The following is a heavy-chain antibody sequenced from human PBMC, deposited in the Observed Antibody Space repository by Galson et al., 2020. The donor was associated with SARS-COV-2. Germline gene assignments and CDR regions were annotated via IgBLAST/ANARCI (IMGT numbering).Heavy chain of an antibody. D-gene: IGHD2-15*01. CDR2: IYYSGST. V-gene: IGHV4-59*01. J-gene: IGHJ6*03. CDR1: GGSISSYY. Sequence: SQTLSLTCTVSGGSISSYYWSWIRQPPGKGLEWIGYIYYSGSTNYNPSLKSRVTISVDTSKNQFSLKLSSVTAADTAVYYCARAAVVPTYYYYYYMDVWGKGTTVTVSS. CDR3: ARAAVVPTYYYYYYMDV.